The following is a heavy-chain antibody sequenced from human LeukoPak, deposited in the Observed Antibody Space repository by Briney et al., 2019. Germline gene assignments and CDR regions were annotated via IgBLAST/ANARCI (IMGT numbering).Heavy chain of an antibody. CDR3: ARDGGLGNNWFDP. D-gene: IGHD3-16*01. V-gene: IGHV3-74*01. CDR1: GFTLTSYW. J-gene: IGHJ5*01. CDR2: VNSDESRT. Sequence: GGSLRLSCAASGFTLTSYWMRWVRHAPGKGLVWVSLVNSDESRTSYVDTVKGRFTISRDIAKNTPYLQMNSLRVEDTAVYYCARDGGLGNNWFDPWGQGALVTVSS.